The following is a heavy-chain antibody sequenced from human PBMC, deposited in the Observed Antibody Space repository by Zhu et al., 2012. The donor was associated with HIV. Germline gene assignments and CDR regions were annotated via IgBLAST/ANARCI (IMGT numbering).Heavy chain of an antibody. D-gene: IGHD3-10*01. CDR1: GGSFSGYY. CDR2: INHSGST. J-gene: IGHJ4*02. Sequence: QVQLQQWGAGLLKPSETLSLTCAVYGGSFSGYYWSWIRQPPGKGLERIGEINHSGSTNYNPSLKSRLTMSVDTSKNQFSLKLSSVTAADTAVYYCARVLLWFGESSEAGYYFDYWGQGTLVTVSS. V-gene: IGHV4-34*01. CDR3: ARVLLWFGESSEAGYYFDY.